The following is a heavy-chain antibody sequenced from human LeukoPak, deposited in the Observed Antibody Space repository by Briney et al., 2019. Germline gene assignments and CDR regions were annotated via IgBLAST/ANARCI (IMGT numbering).Heavy chain of an antibody. CDR1: SGSISDSPCY. CDR3: ARHGWSGAAGSWSDP. Sequence: PSETLSLTCTISSGSISDSPCYWGWIRQPPGKGLEWIGSILYSGSTYYNPSLKSRLTISVDTSKNQFSLKLSSVTATDTAVYYCARHGWSGAAGSWSDPWGHGTLVTVSS. CDR2: ILYSGST. V-gene: IGHV4-39*01. D-gene: IGHD6-13*01. J-gene: IGHJ5*02.